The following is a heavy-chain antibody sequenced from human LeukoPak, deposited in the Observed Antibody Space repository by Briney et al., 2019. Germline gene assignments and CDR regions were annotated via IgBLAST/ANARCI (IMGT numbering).Heavy chain of an antibody. CDR1: GGTFSSYA. CDR3: AGDAPDFWSGSSDY. Sequence: ASVKVSCKASGGTFSSYAISWVRQAPGQGLEWMGGIIPIFGTANYAQKFQGRVTITADESTSTAYMELSSLRSEDTAVYYCAGDAPDFWSGSSDYWGQGTLVTVSS. V-gene: IGHV1-69*13. D-gene: IGHD3-3*01. CDR2: IIPIFGTA. J-gene: IGHJ4*02.